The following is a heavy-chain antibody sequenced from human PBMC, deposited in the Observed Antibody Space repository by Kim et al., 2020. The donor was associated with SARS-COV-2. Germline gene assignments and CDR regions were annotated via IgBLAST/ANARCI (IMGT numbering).Heavy chain of an antibody. J-gene: IGHJ4*02. CDR2: IYYSGST. CDR3: AGRSGSYYRGHDY. D-gene: IGHD1-26*01. CDR1: GGSMGRYY. Sequence: SETLSLTCTVSGGSMGRYYWSWIRQPPGKGLEWIGYIYYSGSTNYNPSLMSRVTISIDTSKNQFSLKLSSVTAADTAVYYCAGRSGSYYRGHDYWGQGTLVTVSS. V-gene: IGHV4-59*13.